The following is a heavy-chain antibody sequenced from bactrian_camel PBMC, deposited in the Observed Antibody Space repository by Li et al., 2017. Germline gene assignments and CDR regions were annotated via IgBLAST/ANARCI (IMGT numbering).Heavy chain of an antibody. D-gene: IGHD8*01. CDR1: GFTSSSYG. CDR2: INSGSDYI. V-gene: IGHV3S35*01. CDR3: VRSNDWTFGY. J-gene: IGHJ6*01. Sequence: VQLVESGGGLVQPGGSLRLSCAASGFTSSSYGMTWVRQAPGKGLEWVSNINSGSDYIDYVDSVEGRFTISRDNAKNTVYLQMNSLKAEDTAVYYCVRSNDWTFGYWGRGTQVTVS.